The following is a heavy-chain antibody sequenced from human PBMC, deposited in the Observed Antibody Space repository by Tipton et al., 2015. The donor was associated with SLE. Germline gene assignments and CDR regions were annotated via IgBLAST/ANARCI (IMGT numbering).Heavy chain of an antibody. J-gene: IGHJ4*02. CDR1: GGSFSGYY. CDR3: ARGQLGELDY. CDR2: INHSGST. D-gene: IGHD7-27*01. V-gene: IGHV4-34*01. Sequence: TLSLTCAVYGGSFSGYYWSWIRQPPGKGLEWIGEINHSGSTNYNPSLKSRVTISVDTSKNQFSLKLSSVTAADTAVYYCARGQLGELDYWGQGTLVTVSS.